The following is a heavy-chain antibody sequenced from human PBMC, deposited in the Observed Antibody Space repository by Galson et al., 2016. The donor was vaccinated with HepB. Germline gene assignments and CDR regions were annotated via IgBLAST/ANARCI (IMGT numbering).Heavy chain of an antibody. J-gene: IGHJ3*02. CDR3: ARVTVGRYGPQGTFDM. V-gene: IGHV4-34*01. Sequence: SETLSLTCGVPAWSLGDNYWSCIRQPPGKGLEWLAEINHRGSTNYTPSLQSRVTISVDTAKNQVSLRLTSATAADTAVYYCARVTVGRYGPQGTFDMWGKGTLVTVSS. CDR1: AWSLGDNY. D-gene: IGHD3-16*01. CDR2: INHRGST.